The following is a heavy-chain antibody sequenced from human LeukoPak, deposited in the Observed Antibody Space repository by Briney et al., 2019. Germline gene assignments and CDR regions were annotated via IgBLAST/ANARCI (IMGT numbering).Heavy chain of an antibody. V-gene: IGHV4-4*07. CDR1: GGSISSYY. CDR2: IYTSGST. D-gene: IGHD1-1*01. Sequence: SETLSLTCTVSGGSISSYYWSWIRQPAGKGLEWIGRIYTSGSTNYNPSLKSRVTMSVDTSKNQFSLKLSSVTAADTAVYYCARTTPDGNYYYYYMDVWGKGTTVTVSS. CDR3: ARTTPDGNYYYYYMDV. J-gene: IGHJ6*03.